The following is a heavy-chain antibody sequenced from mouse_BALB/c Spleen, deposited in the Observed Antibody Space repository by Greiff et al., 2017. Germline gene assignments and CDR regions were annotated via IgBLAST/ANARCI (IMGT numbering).Heavy chain of an antibody. CDR1: GYTFTSYT. J-gene: IGHJ2*01. CDR3: AKLLRLRGGY. Sequence: LQESGAELARPGASVKMSCKASGYTFTSYTMHWVKQRPGQGLEWIGYINPSSGYTNYNQKFKDKATLTADKSSSTAYMQLSSLTSEDSAVYYCAKLLRLRGGYWGQGTTLTVSS. V-gene: IGHV1-4*01. CDR2: INPSSGYT. D-gene: IGHD1-2*01.